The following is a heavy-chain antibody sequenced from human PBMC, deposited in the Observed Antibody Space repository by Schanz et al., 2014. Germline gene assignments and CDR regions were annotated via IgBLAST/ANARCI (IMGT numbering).Heavy chain of an antibody. Sequence: EVQLVESGGGLVQPGGSLRLSCAASGFTFTNYAMTWVRQAPGKGLDWVTGSSGSGGSTYDADFEKGRFAITRANSKNTLYLQMNSLRAEDTAVYYCAKDHAGSDILTALGNWGQGTLVTVSS. J-gene: IGHJ4*02. CDR1: GFTFTNYA. CDR3: AKDHAGSDILTALGN. CDR2: SSGSGGST. D-gene: IGHD3-9*01. V-gene: IGHV3-23*04.